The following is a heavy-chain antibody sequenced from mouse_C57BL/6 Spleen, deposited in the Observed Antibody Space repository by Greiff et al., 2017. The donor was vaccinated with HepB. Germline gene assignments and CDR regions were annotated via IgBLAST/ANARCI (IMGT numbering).Heavy chain of an antibody. Sequence: PEQGLEWIGRIDPANGNTKYAPKFQGKATITADTSSNTAYLQLSSLTSEDTAIYYCARDGTGRYFDVWGTGTTVTVSS. J-gene: IGHJ1*03. D-gene: IGHD4-1*01. CDR2: IDPANGNT. CDR3: ARDGTGRYFDV. V-gene: IGHV14-3*01.